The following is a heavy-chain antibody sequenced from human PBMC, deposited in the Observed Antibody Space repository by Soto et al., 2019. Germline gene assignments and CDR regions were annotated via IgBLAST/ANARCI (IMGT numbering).Heavy chain of an antibody. J-gene: IGHJ5*01. V-gene: IGHV4-59*01. CDR3: ARSGDNFSFTDS. CDR2: IFYSGST. CDR1: GGSIRGYY. Sequence: SETLSLTCSVSGGSIRGYYWTWIRQPPGERLEWIGYIFYSGSTNYNPSLKSRVTISVDTSKNQFSLRLASVTAADTAMYYCARSGDNFSFTDSWGQGTLVTVSS. D-gene: IGHD1-1*01.